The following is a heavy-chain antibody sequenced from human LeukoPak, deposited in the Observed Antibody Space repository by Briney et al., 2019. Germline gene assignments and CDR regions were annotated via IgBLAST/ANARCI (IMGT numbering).Heavy chain of an antibody. CDR2: IYHSGST. J-gene: IGHJ3*02. CDR1: GGSISSSNW. CDR3: ARDGYYDSSGYPDAFDI. Sequence: SGTLSLTCAVSGGSISSSNWWSWVRQPPGKGLEWIGEIYHSGSTNYNPSLKSRVTISVDKSKNQFSLKLSSVTAADTAVYYCARDGYYDSSGYPDAFDIWGQGTMVTVSS. D-gene: IGHD3-22*01. V-gene: IGHV4-4*02.